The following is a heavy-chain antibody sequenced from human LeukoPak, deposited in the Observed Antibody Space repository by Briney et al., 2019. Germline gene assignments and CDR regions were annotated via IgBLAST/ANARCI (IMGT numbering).Heavy chain of an antibody. CDR2: FDPEDGET. CDR1: GYTLTELS. Sequence: ASVKVSCKVSGYTLTELSMHWVRQAPGKGLEWTGGFDPEDGETIYAQKFQGRVTMTEDTSTDTAYMELSSLRSEDTAVYYCATGQEVRSGSYYIFDYWGQGTLVTVSS. V-gene: IGHV1-24*01. J-gene: IGHJ4*02. CDR3: ATGQEVRSGSYYIFDY. D-gene: IGHD3-10*01.